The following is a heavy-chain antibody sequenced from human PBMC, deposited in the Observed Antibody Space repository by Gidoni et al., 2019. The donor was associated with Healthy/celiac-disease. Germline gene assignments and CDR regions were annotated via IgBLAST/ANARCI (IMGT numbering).Heavy chain of an antibody. D-gene: IGHD3-22*01. CDR1: GYSFTSYW. V-gene: IGHV5-10-1*03. CDR3: ARAPYDSSSPGDFDY. CDR2: IDPSDSYT. J-gene: IGHJ4*02. Sequence: EVQLVQSGAEVKKPGESLRISCKGSGYSFTSYWISWVRQMPGKGLEWMGRIDPSDSYTNYSPSFQGHVTISADKSISTAYLQWSSLKASDTAMYYCARAPYDSSSPGDFDYWGQGTLVTVSS.